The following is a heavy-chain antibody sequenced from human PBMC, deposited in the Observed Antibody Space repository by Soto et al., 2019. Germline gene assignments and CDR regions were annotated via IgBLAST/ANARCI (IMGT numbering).Heavy chain of an antibody. J-gene: IGHJ4*02. V-gene: IGHV3-30*03. Sequence: LRLSCAASGFTFSHYAVHWVRQAPGKGLEWVALMSYDGSNEYYADSVKGRFTISRDNSKNTLYLQMNSLRAEDTAVYYCVRGDNWNDEASDYWGQGTLVTVSS. CDR1: GFTFSHYA. CDR2: MSYDGSNE. CDR3: VRGDNWNDEASDY. D-gene: IGHD1-1*01.